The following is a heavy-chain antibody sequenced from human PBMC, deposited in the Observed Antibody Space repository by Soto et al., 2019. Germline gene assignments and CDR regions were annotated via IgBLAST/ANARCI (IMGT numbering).Heavy chain of an antibody. D-gene: IGHD2-21*01. CDR1: GYTYTEYP. CDR2: INVGNGNA. J-gene: IGHJ5*02. CDR3: TSNSERGS. V-gene: IGHV1-3*01. Sequence: QVQLVQSGAEVKKPGASVKVSCKTSGYTYTEYPIHWVRQAPGQGLEWVGWINVGNGNAKYSQKFQGRVTMTRDTSASTVYMELSSLGSEDTGVYYCTSNSERGSWGQGTLVTVSS.